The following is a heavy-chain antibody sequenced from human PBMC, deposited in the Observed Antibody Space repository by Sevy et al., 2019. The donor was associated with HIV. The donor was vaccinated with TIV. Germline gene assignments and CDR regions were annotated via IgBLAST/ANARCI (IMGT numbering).Heavy chain of an antibody. CDR2: SYYSGST. J-gene: IGHJ6*02. CDR1: GDSISSYY. V-gene: IGHV4-59*01. Sequence: SETLSLTCTVSGDSISSYYWSWIRQPPGKGLEWIGYSYYSGSTNYNPSLKSRVAISKDTSKNQFSLKLSSVTAADTAVYYCARALQDYYYGMDVWGQGTTVTVSS. CDR3: ARALQDYYYGMDV.